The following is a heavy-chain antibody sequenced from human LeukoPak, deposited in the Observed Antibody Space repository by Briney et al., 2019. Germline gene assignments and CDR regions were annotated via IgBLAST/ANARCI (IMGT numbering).Heavy chain of an antibody. J-gene: IGHJ6*02. CDR2: LYSRGST. Sequence: GGSLRLSCAASGFTFSSYAMSWVRQAPGKGLEWVSLLYSRGSTYYADSVKGRFTISRDDSRNTVFLQMNSLRVEDTAVYYCARDTGGVWLHGMDVWGQGTTVSVSS. V-gene: IGHV3-53*01. D-gene: IGHD5-12*01. CDR1: GFTFSSYA. CDR3: ARDTGGVWLHGMDV.